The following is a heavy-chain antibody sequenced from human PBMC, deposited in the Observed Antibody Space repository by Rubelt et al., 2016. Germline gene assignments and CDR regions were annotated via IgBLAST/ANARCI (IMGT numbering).Heavy chain of an antibody. CDR3: ARDPIYGMDV. CDR2: IYYRGTT. CDR1: GASLSTTTYF. J-gene: IGHJ6*02. Sequence: QLQLQESGPGLVKPSETLSLTCTVSGASLSTTTYFWGWIRQPPGKGLEWIATIYYRGTTYYNASLKSRVTISVDKAKNQFSLKRNAGTAADTAVYYCARDPIYGMDVWGQGTTVTVSS. V-gene: IGHV4-39*07.